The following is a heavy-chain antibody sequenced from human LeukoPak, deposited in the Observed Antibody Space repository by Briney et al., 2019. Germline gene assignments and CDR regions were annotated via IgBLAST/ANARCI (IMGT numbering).Heavy chain of an antibody. J-gene: IGHJ2*01. CDR2: ISYSGGST. D-gene: IGHD6-13*01. V-gene: IGHV3-23*01. CDR1: GFTFSSYA. Sequence: GGSLRLSCPASGFTFSSYAMSWVRQAPGKGLEWVSSISYSGGSTYYADSVKGWFSISRDNSKNTLYLQVNSLRAEDTAVYYCAKTYSSTWSDWYFDLWGRGTLVTVSS. CDR3: AKTYSSTWSDWYFDL.